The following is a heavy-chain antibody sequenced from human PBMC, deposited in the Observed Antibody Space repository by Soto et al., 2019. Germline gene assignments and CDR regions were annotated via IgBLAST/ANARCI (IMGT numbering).Heavy chain of an antibody. CDR3: GRGGVSTRTFDY. J-gene: IGHJ4*02. D-gene: IGHD3-3*01. V-gene: IGHV5-51*01. CDR1: GYNFAGYW. CDR2: IYPSDSDT. Sequence: PGESLKISCKGSGYNFAGYWIAWVRQMPGKGLELMGIIYPSDSDTRYRPSVQGQVTISPDKSIRSAYLQGSSLRASDSAMYYCGRGGVSTRTFDYWGQGTPVTVSS.